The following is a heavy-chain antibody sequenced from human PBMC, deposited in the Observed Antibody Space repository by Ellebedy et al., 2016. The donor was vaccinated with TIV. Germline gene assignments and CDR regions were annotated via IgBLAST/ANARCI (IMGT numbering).Heavy chain of an antibody. Sequence: MPSETLSLTCAVYGGSFSGYYWSWIRQPPGKGLEWIGEINHSRITNYNPSLKSRVTISVDTSTNQFSLKLSSVTAADTAVYYCARWVAVAATYCDYWGQGTLVTVSS. D-gene: IGHD6-19*01. CDR2: INHSRIT. J-gene: IGHJ4*02. CDR3: ARWVAVAATYCDY. V-gene: IGHV4-34*01. CDR1: GGSFSGYY.